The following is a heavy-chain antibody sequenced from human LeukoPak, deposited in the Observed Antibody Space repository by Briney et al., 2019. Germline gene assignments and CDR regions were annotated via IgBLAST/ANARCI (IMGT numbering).Heavy chain of an antibody. CDR2: ISDDGTNK. V-gene: IGHV3-30*18. CDR1: GFTFSSYG. Sequence: TGGSLRLSCAASGFTFSSYGMHWVRQGPGKGLEWVAVISDDGTNKYYTDSVKGRFTISRDSPKNTLFLQMNSLRVEDTAVYYCAKDNKRYSYDYWGQGTLVTVSS. D-gene: IGHD5-18*01. J-gene: IGHJ4*02. CDR3: AKDNKRYSYDY.